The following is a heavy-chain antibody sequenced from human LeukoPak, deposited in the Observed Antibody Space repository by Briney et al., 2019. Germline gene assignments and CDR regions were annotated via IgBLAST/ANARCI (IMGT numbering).Heavy chain of an antibody. Sequence: KPSETLSLTCTVTSGFVSSYYWSWIRQPPGKGLELIGYSCYSGSTYYNPSLKSRVAISVDASKHQFSLKLTSVTAADTALYYCARLLHDRSGYYYFDYWGQGTLVTVSS. J-gene: IGHJ4*02. D-gene: IGHD3-22*01. V-gene: IGHV4-59*08. CDR3: ARLLHDRSGYYYFDY. CDR2: SCYSGST. CDR1: SGFVSSYY.